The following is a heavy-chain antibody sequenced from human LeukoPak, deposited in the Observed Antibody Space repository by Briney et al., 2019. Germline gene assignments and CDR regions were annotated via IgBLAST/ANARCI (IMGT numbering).Heavy chain of an antibody. J-gene: IGHJ4*02. D-gene: IGHD2-21*02. Sequence: SETLSLTCTVSGYSISSGYYWGWIRQPPGKGLEWIGSIYHSGSTYYNPSLRSRVTMSVDTSKNQFSLKLSSVTVADTAVYYCAREVTDHWGQGTLITVSS. V-gene: IGHV4-38-2*02. CDR3: AREVTDH. CDR1: GYSISSGYY. CDR2: IYHSGST.